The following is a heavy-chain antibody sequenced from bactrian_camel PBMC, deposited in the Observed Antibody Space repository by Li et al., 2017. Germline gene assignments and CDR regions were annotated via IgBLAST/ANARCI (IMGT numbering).Heavy chain of an antibody. CDR3: ATLPCSGYCYYFYS. CDR2: IDSDGQRT. D-gene: IGHD2*01. J-gene: IGHJ6*01. Sequence: HVQLVESGGGSVQAGGSLTLSCAATGLPRSVNCMGWFRQTPGKEREGVAFIDSDGQRTFYGDFAEGRFTISRDNAKNTVYLQMNSLRSEDTALNYCATLPCSGYCYYFYSWGQGTQVTVS. V-gene: IGHV3S54*01. CDR1: GLPRSVNC.